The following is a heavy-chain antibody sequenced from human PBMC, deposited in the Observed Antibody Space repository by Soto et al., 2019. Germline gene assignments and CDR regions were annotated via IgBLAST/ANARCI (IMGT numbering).Heavy chain of an antibody. CDR3: AREMVGGGGSDY. CDR1: GYTFTSYG. Sequence: QVQLVQSGAEVKKPGASVKVSCKASGYTFTSYGISWVRQAPGQGLEWMGWISTYNGNTKYAQKLQGRVTMTTDTPTSTAYRGRRSVRSDDTAVFSCAREMVGGGGSDYWGRGPLFPVPS. D-gene: IGHD3-10*01. V-gene: IGHV1-18*01. J-gene: IGHJ4*02. CDR2: ISTYNGNT.